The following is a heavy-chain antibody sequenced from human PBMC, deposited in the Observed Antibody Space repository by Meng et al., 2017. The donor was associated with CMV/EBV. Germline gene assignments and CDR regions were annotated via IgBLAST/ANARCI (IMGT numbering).Heavy chain of an antibody. CDR3: ATVSVGLRFLEWLFAYGMDV. Sequence: ASVKVSCKVSGYTLTELSMHLVRQAPGKGLEWMGGFDPEDGETIYAQKFQGRVTMTEDTSTDTAYMELSSLRSEDTAVYYCATVSVGLRFLEWLFAYGMDVWGQGTTVTVS. J-gene: IGHJ6*02. V-gene: IGHV1-24*01. D-gene: IGHD3-3*01. CDR2: FDPEDGET. CDR1: GYTLTELS.